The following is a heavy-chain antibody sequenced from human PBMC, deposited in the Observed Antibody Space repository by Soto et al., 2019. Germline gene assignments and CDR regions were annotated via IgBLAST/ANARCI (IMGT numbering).Heavy chain of an antibody. J-gene: IGHJ4*02. V-gene: IGHV2-5*02. CDR2: IYWDDDK. CDR1: GFSLSTSGVG. D-gene: IGHD2-21*02. Sequence: QITLKESGPTLVKPTQTLTLTCTFSGFSLSTSGVGVGWIRQPPGKALEWLALIYWDDDKRYSPSLKSMLTITKDTSKNQVVLTMTNMDPVDTATYYCAHRETYCGVDCYSGFDYWGQGTLVTVSS. CDR3: AHRETYCGVDCYSGFDY.